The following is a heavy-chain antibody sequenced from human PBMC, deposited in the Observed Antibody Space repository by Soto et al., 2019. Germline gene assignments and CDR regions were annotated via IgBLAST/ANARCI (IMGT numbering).Heavy chain of an antibody. J-gene: IGHJ6*02. CDR3: ARTLYCTNGVCRYGMDV. CDR2: ISSSSSYT. D-gene: IGHD2-8*01. Sequence: QVQLVESGGGLVKPGGSLRLSCAASGFTFSDYYMSWIRQAPGKGLEWVSYISSSSSYTNYADSVKGRFTISRDNAKNSLYLQMNSLRAEDTAVYYCARTLYCTNGVCRYGMDVWGQGPTVTVSS. CDR1: GFTFSDYY. V-gene: IGHV3-11*06.